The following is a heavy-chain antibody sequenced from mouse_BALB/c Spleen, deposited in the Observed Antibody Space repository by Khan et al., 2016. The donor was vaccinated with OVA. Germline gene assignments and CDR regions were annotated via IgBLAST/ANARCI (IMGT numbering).Heavy chain of an antibody. D-gene: IGHD2-2*01. CDR3: TSHGYVACFTY. V-gene: IGHV1-31*01. J-gene: IGHJ3*01. CDR1: GYSFTSYY. Sequence: VQLKESGPELMKPGASVKISCKASGYSFTSYYIHWVMQRHGESLEWIGYIDPFSGGSTYTQKFTVKATLTVDKSSRTAYINRSNLAYEDSAVYYCTSHGYVACFTYWGQGTLVTVSA. CDR2: IDPFSGGS.